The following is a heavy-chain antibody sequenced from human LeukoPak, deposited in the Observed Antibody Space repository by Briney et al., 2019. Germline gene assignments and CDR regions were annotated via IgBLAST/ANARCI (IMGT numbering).Heavy chain of an antibody. CDR3: ARKYRSGGTGFDY. V-gene: IGHV4-39*01. Sequence: PSETLSLTCTVSGGSISSSSYYWGWIRQPPGKGLEWIGTIYYSGNTYYNPSLKSRVTLSVDTSKTQFSLKLNSVTAADTAVYYCARKYRSGGTGFDYWGQGILVTVSS. J-gene: IGHJ4*02. D-gene: IGHD6-19*01. CDR2: IYYSGNT. CDR1: GGSISSSSYY.